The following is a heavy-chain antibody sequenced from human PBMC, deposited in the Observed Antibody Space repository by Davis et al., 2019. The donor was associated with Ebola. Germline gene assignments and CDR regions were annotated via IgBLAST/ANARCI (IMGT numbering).Heavy chain of an antibody. CDR3: AKDAYSSGWYYGDAFDI. Sequence: GESLKISCAASGFIFSSYTMNWVRQAPGKGLEWVSSISVSSGYIYYEDSVKGRFTISRDNAKNTLHLQMNSLRAEDTAVYYCAKDAYSSGWYYGDAFDIWGQGTMVSVSS. D-gene: IGHD6-19*01. V-gene: IGHV3-21*04. CDR1: GFIFSSYT. CDR2: ISVSSGYI. J-gene: IGHJ3*02.